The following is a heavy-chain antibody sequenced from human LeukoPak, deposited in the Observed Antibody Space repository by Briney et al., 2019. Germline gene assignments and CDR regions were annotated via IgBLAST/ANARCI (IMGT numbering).Heavy chain of an antibody. CDR1: GGSIRNDY. J-gene: IGHJ5*02. Sequence: PSETLSLTCTVSGGSIRNDYWSSLPQSAEKGLEWIGRVYTSGTTNYNPSLKSRVTMSIDTSKNRFSLKLTAVTAADTAVYYCARGYRFDPWGQGTLVTVSS. D-gene: IGHD2-2*02. V-gene: IGHV4-4*07. CDR3: ARGYRFDP. CDR2: VYTSGTT.